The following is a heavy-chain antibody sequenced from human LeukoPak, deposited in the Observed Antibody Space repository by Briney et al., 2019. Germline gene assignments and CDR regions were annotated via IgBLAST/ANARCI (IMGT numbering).Heavy chain of an antibody. V-gene: IGHV1-2*02. CDR1: GYTFTGYY. D-gene: IGHD2-15*01. J-gene: IGHJ4*02. CDR3: ARDCSGGSCHLDY. CDR2: INPNSGGT. Sequence: GASVKVSCKASGYTFTGYYMHWVRQAPGQGLEWMGWINPNSGGTNYAQKFQGRVTMTRDTSISTAYMELSRLRSDDTAVYYCARDCSGGSCHLDYWGQGTLVTVSS.